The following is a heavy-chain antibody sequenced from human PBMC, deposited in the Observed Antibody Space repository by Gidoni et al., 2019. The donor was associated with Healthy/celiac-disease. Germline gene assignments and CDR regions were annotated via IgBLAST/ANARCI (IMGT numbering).Heavy chain of an antibody. J-gene: IGHJ4*02. CDR1: GFTFSSYG. V-gene: IGHV3-30*18. D-gene: IGHD3-22*01. Sequence: QVQLVESGGGVVPPGRSLRLACAASGFTFSSYGMHWVRQAPGKGLEWVAVISYDGSNKYYADSVKGRFTISRDNSKNTLYLQMNSLRAEDTAVYYCAKETHYYDSSGYPGYWGQGTLVTVSS. CDR2: ISYDGSNK. CDR3: AKETHYYDSSGYPGY.